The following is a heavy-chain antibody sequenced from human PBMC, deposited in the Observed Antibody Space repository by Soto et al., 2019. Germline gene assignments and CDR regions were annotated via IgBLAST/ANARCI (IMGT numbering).Heavy chain of an antibody. CDR2: ISYDGSNK. CDR1: GFTFISYA. D-gene: IGHD5-18*01. J-gene: IGHJ6*02. Sequence: EESLRLSCAASGFTFISYAMHWVRQAPGKGLEWVAVISYDGSNKYYADSVKGRFTISRDNSKNTLYLQMSSLRAEDTAVYYFARDLDTGYYYGMDVWGQGTMFTVAS. CDR3: ARDLDTGYYYGMDV. V-gene: IGHV3-30-3*01.